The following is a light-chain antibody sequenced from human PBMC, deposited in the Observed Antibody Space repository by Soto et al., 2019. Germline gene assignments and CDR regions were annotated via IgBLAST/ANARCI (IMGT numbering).Light chain of an antibody. CDR2: DVT. Sequence: QSALTQPRSVSGSPGQSVTISCTGTSSDVGGYNYVSWYQQHPGKAPKLLIYDVTKRPSGVPDRFSGSKSGSTASLTISGVQAEDEADYHCCSYAGSYTLVLGGGTKVTVL. CDR1: SSDVGGYNY. CDR3: CSYAGSYTLV. J-gene: IGLJ3*02. V-gene: IGLV2-11*01.